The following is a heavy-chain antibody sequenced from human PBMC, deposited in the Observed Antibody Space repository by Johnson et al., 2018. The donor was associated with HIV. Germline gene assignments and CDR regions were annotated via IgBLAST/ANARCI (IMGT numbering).Heavy chain of an antibody. CDR1: GPTFRHFG. D-gene: IGHD3-22*01. CDR2: IRFEVDIT. J-gene: IGHJ3*01. V-gene: IGHV3-30*02. CDR3: AKGHSSGYPKDGFDV. Sequence: QVQPVESVGDVVQPGGSLSLSCAASGPTFRHFGLHWVPPTPGKALEWVAFIRFEVDITCSLGFVQGRFPISRDNSKNTRYLQMNSLRIEDTAIYSCAKGHSSGYPKDGFDVWGRGTIVTVSS.